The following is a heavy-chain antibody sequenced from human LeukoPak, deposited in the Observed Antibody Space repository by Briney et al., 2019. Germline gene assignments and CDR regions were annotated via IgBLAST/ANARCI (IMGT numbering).Heavy chain of an antibody. CDR1: GGSIRSSYYY. V-gene: IGHV4-39*01. Sequence: SETLSLTCTVSGGSIRSSYYYWGWIRQPPGKGLEWIGSIYDSGSTYYNPSLKSRVTISVDTSKNQFSLKLNSVTAADTAVYYCARWELLSYYGMDVWGQGTTVTVSS. J-gene: IGHJ6*02. CDR3: ARWELLSYYGMDV. CDR2: IYDSGST. D-gene: IGHD3-10*01.